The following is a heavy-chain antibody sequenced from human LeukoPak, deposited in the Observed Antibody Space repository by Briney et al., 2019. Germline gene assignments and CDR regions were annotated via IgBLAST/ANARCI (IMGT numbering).Heavy chain of an antibody. V-gene: IGHV4-59*08. CDR3: AGTQGMDV. Sequence: PSETLSLTCTVSGGSISSYYWSWIRQPPGKGLEWIGYIYYSGSTNYNPSLKSRVTISVDTSKNQFSLKLSSVTAADTAVYYCAGTQGMDVWGQGTTVTVSS. CDR1: GGSISSYY. CDR2: IYYSGST. J-gene: IGHJ6*02. D-gene: IGHD1-1*01.